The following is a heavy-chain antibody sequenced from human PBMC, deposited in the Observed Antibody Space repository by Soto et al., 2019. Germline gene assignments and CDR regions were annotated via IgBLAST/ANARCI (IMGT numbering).Heavy chain of an antibody. J-gene: IGHJ4*02. CDR1: GGTFSNYA. CDR2: IIPIFGTA. CDR3: ARAGQSTTTLYYFDY. D-gene: IGHD1-1*01. Sequence: QVQLVQSGAEVKKPGSSVKVSCKASGGTFSNYADCWVRQAPGQGLEWMGGIIPIFGTANYAQKFQGRVTITADESTSTAYMELSSLRSEDTAVYYCARAGQSTTTLYYFDYWGQGTLVTVS. V-gene: IGHV1-69*12.